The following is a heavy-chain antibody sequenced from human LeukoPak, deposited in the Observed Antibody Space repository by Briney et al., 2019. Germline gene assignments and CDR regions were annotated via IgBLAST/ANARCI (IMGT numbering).Heavy chain of an antibody. CDR3: ARDRGMYSSSWSPFDY. CDR2: IWYDGSNK. D-gene: IGHD6-13*01. J-gene: IGHJ4*02. CDR1: GFTFSSYG. V-gene: IGHV3-33*01. Sequence: GGSLRLSCAASGFTFSSYGMHWVRQAPGKGLEWVAVIWYDGSNKYYADSVKGRFTISRDNSKNTLYLQMNSLRAEDTAVYYCARDRGMYSSSWSPFDYWGQGTLVTVSS.